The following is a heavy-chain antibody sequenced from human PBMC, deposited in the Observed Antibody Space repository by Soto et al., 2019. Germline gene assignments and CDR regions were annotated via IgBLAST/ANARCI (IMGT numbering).Heavy chain of an antibody. V-gene: IGHV3-7*01. CDR2: VSSDGKDK. CDR3: ARDDRYSGAFDY. D-gene: IGHD3-16*02. J-gene: IGHJ4*02. Sequence: EVQLEESGGGLVQPGGSLRLSCAASGFSFSSYWMSWVRQAPGKGLEWVAIVSSDGKDKTYADSVRGRFTISRDNADNSLFLQMNSLRADDTAVYYCARDDRYSGAFDYWGQGVLVTVSS. CDR1: GFSFSSYW.